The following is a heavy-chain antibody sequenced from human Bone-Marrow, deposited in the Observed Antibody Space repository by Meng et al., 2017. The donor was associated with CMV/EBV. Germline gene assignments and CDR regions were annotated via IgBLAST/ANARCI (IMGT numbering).Heavy chain of an antibody. CDR3: VKASGLYYGSGTFDYFDS. D-gene: IGHD3-10*01. V-gene: IGHV3-9*01. CDR1: GFTFDDYA. Sequence: LSLTCAASGFTFDDYALHWVRLVPGKGLEWVSGISWNSNSIAYVDSVKGRFTISRDNAKNSLHLQMNSLRPEDTALYYCVKASGLYYGSGTFDYFDSWGQGTLVTVSS. CDR2: ISWNSNSI. J-gene: IGHJ4*02.